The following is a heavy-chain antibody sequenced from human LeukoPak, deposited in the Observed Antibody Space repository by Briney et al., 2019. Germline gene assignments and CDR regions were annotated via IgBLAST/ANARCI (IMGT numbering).Heavy chain of an antibody. CDR1: GFTVSSSF. CDR2: LYRVGDT. J-gene: IGHJ5*02. V-gene: IGHV3-66*01. CDR3: ARDSHFDHEGVRWFDP. D-gene: IGHD3-9*01. Sequence: GGSLRLSCAASGFTVSSSFMSWVRQAPGKGLEWVAVLYRVGDTYYRDSVKGRFTISRDNSKNTLYLQMNSLRVEDTAIYYCARDSHFDHEGVRWFDPWGQGTLVTVSS.